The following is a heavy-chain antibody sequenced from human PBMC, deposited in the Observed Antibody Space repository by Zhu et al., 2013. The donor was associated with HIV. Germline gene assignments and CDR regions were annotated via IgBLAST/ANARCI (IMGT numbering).Heavy chain of an antibody. CDR2: IIPIFGTA. J-gene: IGHJ6*02. CDR1: GGTFSSYA. V-gene: IGHV1-69*01. D-gene: IGHD1-26*01. Sequence: QVQLVQSGAEVKKPGSSVKVSCKASGGTFSSYAISWVRQAPGQGLEWMGGIIPIFGTANYAQKFQGRVTITADESTSTAYMELSSLRSEDTAVYYCARRTIVGATRDYYYYGMDVWGQGTTVTVSS. CDR3: ARRTIVGATRDYYYYGMDV.